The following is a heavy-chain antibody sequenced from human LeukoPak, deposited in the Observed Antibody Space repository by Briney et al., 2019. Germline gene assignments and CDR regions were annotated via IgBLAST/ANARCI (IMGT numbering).Heavy chain of an antibody. CDR2: IYYSGST. D-gene: IGHD6-13*01. CDR1: GGSISSSNW. Sequence: PSGTLSLTCAVPGGSISSSNWWSWVRQPPGKGLEWIGYIYYSGSTNYNPSLKSRVTISVDTSKNQFSLKLSSVTAADTAVYYCARYTSHWGDFDYWGQGTLVTVSS. J-gene: IGHJ4*02. CDR3: ARYTSHWGDFDY. V-gene: IGHV4-4*02.